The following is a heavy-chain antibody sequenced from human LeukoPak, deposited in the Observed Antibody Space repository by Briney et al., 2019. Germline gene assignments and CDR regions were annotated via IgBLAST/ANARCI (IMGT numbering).Heavy chain of an antibody. J-gene: IGHJ6*02. CDR2: IYYSGST. CDR1: GGSISNYF. D-gene: IGHD3-9*01. V-gene: IGHV4-59*01. Sequence: SETLSLTCTVSGGSISNYFWSWIRQPPGKGLEWIGYIYYSGSTNYNPSLKSRVTLSVDTSKNQSSLKLSSVTAADTAVYYYARAISYYYGMDVWGQGTTVTVSS. CDR3: ARAISYYYGMDV.